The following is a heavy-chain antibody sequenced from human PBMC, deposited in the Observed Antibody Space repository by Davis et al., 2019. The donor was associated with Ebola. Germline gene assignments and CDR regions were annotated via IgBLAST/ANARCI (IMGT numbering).Heavy chain of an antibody. CDR2: IYYSGST. J-gene: IGHJ4*02. Sequence: PSETLSLTCTVSGGSISSYYWSWIRQPPGKGLEWIGYIYYSGSTNYNPSLKSRVTISVDTSKNQFSLKLSSVTAADTAMYYCAREQWEPQRVFDYWGQGTLVTVSS. CDR1: GGSISSYY. D-gene: IGHD1-26*01. CDR3: AREQWEPQRVFDY. V-gene: IGHV4-59*01.